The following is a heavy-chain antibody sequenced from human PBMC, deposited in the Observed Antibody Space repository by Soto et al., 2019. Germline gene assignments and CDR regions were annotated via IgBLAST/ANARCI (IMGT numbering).Heavy chain of an antibody. CDR3: ARDRLLYCSGGSCSPYYYGMDV. V-gene: IGHV1-69*06. Sequence: QVQLVQSGAEVKKPGSSVKVSCKASGGTFSSYAISWVRQAPGQGLEWMGGIIPIFGTANYAQKLQGRVTITADNSTSTAYMELSSLRSEDTAVYYCARDRLLYCSGGSCSPYYYGMDVWGQGTTVTVSS. CDR2: IIPIFGTA. D-gene: IGHD2-15*01. J-gene: IGHJ6*02. CDR1: GGTFSSYA.